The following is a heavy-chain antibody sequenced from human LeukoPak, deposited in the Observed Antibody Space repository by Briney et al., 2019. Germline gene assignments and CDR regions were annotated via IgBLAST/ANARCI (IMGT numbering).Heavy chain of an antibody. Sequence: SETLSLTCTVSGGSISSSSYYWGWIRQPPGKGLEWIGSIYHSGSTYYNPSLKSRVTISVDTSKNQFSLKLSSVTAADTAVYYCARAVTMIVVGYFDYWGQGTLVTVSS. D-gene: IGHD3-22*01. CDR3: ARAVTMIVVGYFDY. CDR2: IYHSGST. V-gene: IGHV4-39*07. CDR1: GGSISSSSYY. J-gene: IGHJ4*02.